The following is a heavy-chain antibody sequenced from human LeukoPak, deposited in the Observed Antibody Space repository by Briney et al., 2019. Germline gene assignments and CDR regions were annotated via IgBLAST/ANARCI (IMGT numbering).Heavy chain of an antibody. J-gene: IGHJ6*02. CDR3: AKASIAAADNGMDV. V-gene: IGHV3-30*18. CDR2: ISYDGSNK. D-gene: IGHD6-13*01. Sequence: GGSLRLSCAASGFTFSSYGMHWVRQAPGKGLEWVAVISYDGSNKYYADSVKGRFTISRDNSENTLYLQMNSLRAEDTAVYYCAKASIAAADNGMDVWGQGTTVTVSS. CDR1: GFTFSSYG.